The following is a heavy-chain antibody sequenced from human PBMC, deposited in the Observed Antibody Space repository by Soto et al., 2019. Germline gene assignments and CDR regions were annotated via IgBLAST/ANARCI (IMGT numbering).Heavy chain of an antibody. V-gene: IGHV4-34*01. CDR3: AREGSWYSPFFWWFDP. J-gene: IGHJ5*02. D-gene: IGHD6-13*01. CDR1: GGSFSGYY. Sequence: RSETLSLTCAVYGGSFSGYYWSWIRQPPGKGLEWIGEINHSGSTNYNPSLKSRVTISVDTSKNQFSLKLSSVTAADTAVYYCAREGSWYSPFFWWFDPWGQGTLVTVSS. CDR2: INHSGST.